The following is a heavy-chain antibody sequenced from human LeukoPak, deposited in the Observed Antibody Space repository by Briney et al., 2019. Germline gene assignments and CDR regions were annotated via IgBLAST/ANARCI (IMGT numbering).Heavy chain of an antibody. Sequence: PGGSLRLSCAASGFTFSSYATHWVRQAPGKGLEWVAVISYDGSNKYYADSVKGRFTISRDNSKNTLYLQMNSLRAEDTAVYYCAREGCSGGSCYRYYGMDVWGQGTTVTVSS. CDR1: GFTFSSYA. V-gene: IGHV3-30-3*01. J-gene: IGHJ6*02. CDR3: AREGCSGGSCYRYYGMDV. CDR2: ISYDGSNK. D-gene: IGHD2-15*01.